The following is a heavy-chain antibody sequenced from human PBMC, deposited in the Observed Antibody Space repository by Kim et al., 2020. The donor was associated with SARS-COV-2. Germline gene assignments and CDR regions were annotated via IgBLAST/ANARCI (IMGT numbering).Heavy chain of an antibody. J-gene: IGHJ3*02. CDR2: ITSSSSYI. Sequence: GGSLRLSCAASGFTFGSYSINWVRQAPGKGLEWVASITSSSSYIYYADSVKGRFTISRDKAKNSLYLQMNRLRTEDTAVYYCARGNDYDSSGYYYFFFGGLVGHLYAFEIWGQGTKVTVSS. D-gene: IGHD3-22*01. CDR3: ARGNDYDSSGYYYFFFGGLVGHLYAFEI. CDR1: GFTFGSYS. V-gene: IGHV3-21*01.